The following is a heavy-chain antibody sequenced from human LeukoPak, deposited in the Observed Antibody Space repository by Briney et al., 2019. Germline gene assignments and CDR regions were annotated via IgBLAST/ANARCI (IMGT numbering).Heavy chain of an antibody. D-gene: IGHD3-10*01. Sequence: GGSLRLSCAASGFTFSSYGMHWVRQAPGKGLEWVAVIWYDGSNKYYADSVKGRFTISRDNSKNTLYLQMNSLRAEDTAVYYCAKGAITTVRGVNDAFDIWGQGTMVTVSS. V-gene: IGHV3-33*06. J-gene: IGHJ3*02. CDR1: GFTFSSYG. CDR3: AKGAITTVRGVNDAFDI. CDR2: IWYDGSNK.